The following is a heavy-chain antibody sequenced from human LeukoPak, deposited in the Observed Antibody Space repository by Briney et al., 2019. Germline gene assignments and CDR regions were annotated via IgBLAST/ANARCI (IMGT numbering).Heavy chain of an antibody. CDR2: IRYDGSNK. V-gene: IGHV3-30*02. CDR3: AKALYGDFFDY. J-gene: IGHJ4*02. Sequence: GGSLRLSCAASGFTFSSYGMHWVRQAPGKGLGWVAFIRYDGSNKKYADSVKGRFTISRDNSKNTLYLQMNSLRVEDTAVYYCAKALYGDFFDYWGQGTLVTVSS. CDR1: GFTFSSYG. D-gene: IGHD3-16*02.